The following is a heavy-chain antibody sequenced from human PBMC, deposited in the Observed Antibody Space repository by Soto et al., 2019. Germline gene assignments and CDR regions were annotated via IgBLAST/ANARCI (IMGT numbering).Heavy chain of an antibody. V-gene: IGHV3-48*02. J-gene: IGHJ2*01. Sequence: EVQLVESGGGLVQPGGSLRLSCAASGFIINSHSLNWVRQAPGRGLEWVSYINGNSRTIHYADSVKGRFTISRDNAKNSVFLQMNSLRDDDTAVYFCARDWRWFFDLWGRGTLVTVSS. CDR3: ARDWRWFFDL. D-gene: IGHD3-3*01. CDR2: INGNSRTI. CDR1: GFIINSHS.